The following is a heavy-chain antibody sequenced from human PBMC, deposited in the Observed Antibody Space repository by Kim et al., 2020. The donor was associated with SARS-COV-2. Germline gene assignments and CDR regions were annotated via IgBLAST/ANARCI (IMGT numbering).Heavy chain of an antibody. V-gene: IGHV3-30*02. CDR3: ANTPPEGELSVYYGMDV. D-gene: IGHD3-16*02. Sequence: VKGRFTISRDNSKNTLYLQMNSLRAEDTAVYYCANTPPEGELSVYYGMDVWGQGTTVTVSS. J-gene: IGHJ6*02.